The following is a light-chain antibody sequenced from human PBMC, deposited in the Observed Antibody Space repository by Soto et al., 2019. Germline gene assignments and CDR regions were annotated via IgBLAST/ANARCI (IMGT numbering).Light chain of an antibody. J-gene: IGKJ1*01. Sequence: EIVMTQSPATLSVSSGERATLSFRASQSVSSNLAWYQQKPGQAPRLLIYGASTRATGIPARFSGSGSGTEFTLTISSLQSEDFAVYYCQQYNNWGTFGQGTKVDI. CDR3: QQYNNWGT. CDR2: GAS. CDR1: QSVSSN. V-gene: IGKV3-15*01.